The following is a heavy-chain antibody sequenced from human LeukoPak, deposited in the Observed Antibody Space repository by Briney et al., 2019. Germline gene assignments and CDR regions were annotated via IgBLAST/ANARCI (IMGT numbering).Heavy chain of an antibody. CDR2: INYSGST. D-gene: IGHD3-22*01. J-gene: IGHJ4*02. Sequence: PSETLSLTCTVSGGSISSSSYYWGWIRQPPGKGLEWIGSINYSGSTYYNPSLKSRVTISVDTSKNQFSLKLSSVTAADTAVYYCARDPAYDSYPHWGQGTLVTVSS. CDR1: GGSISSSSYY. V-gene: IGHV4-39*07. CDR3: ARDPAYDSYPH.